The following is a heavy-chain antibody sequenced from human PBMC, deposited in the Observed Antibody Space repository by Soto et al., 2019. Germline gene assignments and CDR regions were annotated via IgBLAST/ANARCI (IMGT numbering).Heavy chain of an antibody. D-gene: IGHD1-26*01. Sequence: SVKVSCKSSGGPFSSYAISWVRQAPGQGLEWMGGIIPIFGTANYAQKFEGGVTITADESTSTAYMELSSLRSEDMAVYCCSSSVGATGYFDYCGQGTLVTVSS. V-gene: IGHV1-69*13. CDR3: SSSVGATGYFDY. J-gene: IGHJ4*02. CDR1: GGPFSSYA. CDR2: IIPIFGTA.